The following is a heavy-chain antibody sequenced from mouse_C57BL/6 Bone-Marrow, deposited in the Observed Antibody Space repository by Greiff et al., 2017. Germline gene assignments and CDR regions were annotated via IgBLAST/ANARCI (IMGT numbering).Heavy chain of an antibody. CDR1: GYTFTDYY. V-gene: IGHV1-75*01. Sequence: QVQLQQSGPELVKPGASVKISCKASGYTFTDYYINWVKQRPGQGLEWIGWIFPGSGSTYYNEKFKGKATLTVDKSSSTAYMSLSSLTSEDSAVYFCARDDGYLYYYAMDYWGQGTSVTVSS. CDR3: ARDDGYLYYYAMDY. CDR2: IFPGSGST. D-gene: IGHD2-3*01. J-gene: IGHJ4*01.